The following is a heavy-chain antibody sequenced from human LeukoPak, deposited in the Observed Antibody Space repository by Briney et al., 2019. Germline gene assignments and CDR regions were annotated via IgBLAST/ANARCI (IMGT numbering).Heavy chain of an antibody. J-gene: IGHJ4*02. V-gene: IGHV3-21*04. CDR3: AKDKSGYYSYFDY. Sequence: GGSLRLSCAASGFTFSSYSMNWVRQAPGKGLEWVSSISSSSSYIYYADSVKGRFTISRDNAKNSLYLQMNSLRAEDTALYYCAKDKSGYYSYFDYWGQGTLVTVSS. D-gene: IGHD3-22*01. CDR1: GFTFSSYS. CDR2: ISSSSSYI.